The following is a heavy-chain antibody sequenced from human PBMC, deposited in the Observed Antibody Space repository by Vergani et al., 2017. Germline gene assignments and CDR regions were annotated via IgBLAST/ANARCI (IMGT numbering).Heavy chain of an antibody. V-gene: IGHV4-59*01. D-gene: IGHD5-12*01. CDR3: ARGGYGGYVPREYYFDY. J-gene: IGHJ4*02. Sequence: QVQLQESGPGLVKPSETLSLTCTVSGGSISSYYWSWIRQPPGKGLEWIGYIYYSGSTNDNPSLKSRVTISVDTSKNQFSLKLSSVTAADTAVYYCARGGYGGYVPREYYFDYWGQGTLVTVSS. CDR2: IYYSGST. CDR1: GGSISSYY.